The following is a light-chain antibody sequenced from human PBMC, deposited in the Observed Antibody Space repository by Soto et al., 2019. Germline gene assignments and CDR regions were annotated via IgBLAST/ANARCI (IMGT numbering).Light chain of an antibody. CDR1: SSDVGGYNY. Sequence: QSALTQPGSVSGSPGQSITIYCTGTSSDVGGYNYVSWYQQHPGKAPKLLIHEVTTRPSGVSNRFSGSKSGNTASLTISGLQAEDEADYYCNSYRSMSTLVFGTGTKVTVL. V-gene: IGLV2-14*01. CDR2: EVT. J-gene: IGLJ1*01. CDR3: NSYRSMSTLV.